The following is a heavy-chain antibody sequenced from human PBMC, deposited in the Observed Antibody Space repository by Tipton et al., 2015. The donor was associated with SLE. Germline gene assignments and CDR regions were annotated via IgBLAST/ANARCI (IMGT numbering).Heavy chain of an antibody. CDR2: IFSDGTT. CDR3: ARGLAASGP. Sequence: SLRLSCAASGFLVSNNYMTWVRHAPGKGLEWISVIFSDGTTYYADSVKGRFTISRDNAKNSLYLQMNSLRAEDTAIYYCARGLAASGPWGQGTLVTVSS. J-gene: IGHJ5*02. D-gene: IGHD6-13*01. V-gene: IGHV3-66*01. CDR1: GFLVSNNY.